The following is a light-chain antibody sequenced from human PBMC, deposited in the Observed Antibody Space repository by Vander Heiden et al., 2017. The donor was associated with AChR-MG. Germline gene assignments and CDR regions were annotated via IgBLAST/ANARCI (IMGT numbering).Light chain of an antibody. V-gene: IGKV3-11*01. CDR3: QQRSDWGLT. Sequence: EIVVTQSPATLSLSPGERATLSCRASQSVSTSLAWYQRKPGQAPRLLIYDASNRATGIPARFTGSGSGTDFTLTISSLEPEDFAVYYCQQRSDWGLTFGGGTKVEIK. CDR2: DAS. CDR1: QSVSTS. J-gene: IGKJ4*01.